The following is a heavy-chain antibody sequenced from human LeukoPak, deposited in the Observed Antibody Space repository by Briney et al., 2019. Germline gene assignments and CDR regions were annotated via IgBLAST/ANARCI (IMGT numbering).Heavy chain of an antibody. CDR3: ARQGDSKMSSRFDY. D-gene: IGHD3-22*01. CDR1: AGSISSSSRY. V-gene: IGHV4-39*01. J-gene: IGHJ4*02. Sequence: KPSETLSLTCTVSAGSISSSSRYWGWIRQPPGKGLEWIGSIYYSGSTYYIPSLESRVTISVDTSKNQFSLKLSSVTAADTAVYYCARQGDSKMSSRFDYWGQGTLVTVSS. CDR2: IYYSGST.